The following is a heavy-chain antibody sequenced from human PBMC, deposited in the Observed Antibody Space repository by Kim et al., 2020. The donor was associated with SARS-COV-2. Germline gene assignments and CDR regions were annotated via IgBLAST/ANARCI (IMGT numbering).Heavy chain of an antibody. CDR1: GGTFSSYA. CDR3: ARVNSNYHYYYGMDV. J-gene: IGHJ6*02. D-gene: IGHD4-4*01. CDR2: IIPIFGTA. V-gene: IGHV1-69*13. Sequence: SVKVSCKASGGTFSSYAISWVRQAPGQGLEWMGGIIPIFGTANYAQKFQGRVTITADESTSTAYMELSSLRSEDTAVYYCARVNSNYHYYYGMDVWGQGTTVTVSS.